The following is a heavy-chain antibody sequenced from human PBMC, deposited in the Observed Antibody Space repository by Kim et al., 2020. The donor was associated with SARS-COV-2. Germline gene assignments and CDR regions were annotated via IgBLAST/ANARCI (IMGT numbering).Heavy chain of an antibody. Sequence: GGSLRLSCAASGSTFDEYGMSWVRQAPGKGLEWVSGIKKNGDKTGYADSVKGRFTISRDNAKNSLYLQMNILRAEGTALYYCARGYISGPFDSWGHGTLGAVSS. CDR1: GSTFDEYG. CDR2: IKKNGDKT. V-gene: IGHV3-20*04. CDR3: ARGYISGPFDS. D-gene: IGHD1-20*01. J-gene: IGHJ4*01.